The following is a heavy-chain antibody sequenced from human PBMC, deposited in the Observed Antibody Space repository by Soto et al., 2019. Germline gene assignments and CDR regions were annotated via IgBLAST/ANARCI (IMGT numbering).Heavy chain of an antibody. Sequence: GGSLRLSCAASGFTFSSDAMSWVRQAPGKGLEWVSAISGSGGSTYYADSVKGRFTISRDNSKNTLYLQMNSLRAEDTAVYYCAKIGSSVGARIAVAGSVDYWGQGTLVTVSS. CDR2: ISGSGGST. J-gene: IGHJ4*02. CDR1: GFTFSSDA. CDR3: AKIGSSVGARIAVAGSVDY. V-gene: IGHV3-23*01. D-gene: IGHD6-19*01.